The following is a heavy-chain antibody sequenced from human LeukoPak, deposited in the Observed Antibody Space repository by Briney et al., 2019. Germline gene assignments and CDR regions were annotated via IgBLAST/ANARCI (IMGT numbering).Heavy chain of an antibody. D-gene: IGHD5-12*01. CDR3: ARGPPRGIVATILHVNYYYYMDV. CDR1: GYTFTSYD. V-gene: IGHV1-8*01. J-gene: IGHJ6*03. Sequence: ASVKVSCKASGYTFTSYDINWVRQATGQGLGWMGWMNPNSGNKGYAQKFQGRVTMTRSTSISTAYMELSSLRSEDTAVYYCARGPPRGIVATILHVNYYYYMDVWGKGTTVTVSS. CDR2: MNPNSGNK.